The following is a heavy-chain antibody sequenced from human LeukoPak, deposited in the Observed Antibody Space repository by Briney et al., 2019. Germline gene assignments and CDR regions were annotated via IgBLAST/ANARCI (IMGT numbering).Heavy chain of an antibody. D-gene: IGHD6-19*01. J-gene: IGHJ4*02. V-gene: IGHV1-69*05. CDR1: GGTFISYA. Sequence: ASVKVSCKASGGTFISYAISWVRQAPGQGPEWMGGIFPIFGTADYAQKFRGRVTITTDEATSTVYMELSSLRSEDTAVYYCAGNSEIAVASTWGFDYWGQGTLVTVSS. CDR3: AGNSEIAVASTWGFDY. CDR2: IFPIFGTA.